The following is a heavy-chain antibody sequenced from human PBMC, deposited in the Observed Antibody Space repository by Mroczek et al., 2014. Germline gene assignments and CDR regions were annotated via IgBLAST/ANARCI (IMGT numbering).Heavy chain of an antibody. D-gene: IGHD3-10*01. J-gene: IGHJ4*02. Sequence: VQLQESGAEVKKPGASVKVSCKASGYTFTSYDISWVRQAPGQGLEWMGWISAYNGNTNYAQKFQGRVTMTTDTSTSTAYMELRSLRSDDTAVYYCARDEDIRWFGERYFDYWGQGTLVTVSS. V-gene: IGHV1-18*01. CDR2: ISAYNGNT. CDR1: GYTFTSYD. CDR3: ARDEDIRWFGERYFDY.